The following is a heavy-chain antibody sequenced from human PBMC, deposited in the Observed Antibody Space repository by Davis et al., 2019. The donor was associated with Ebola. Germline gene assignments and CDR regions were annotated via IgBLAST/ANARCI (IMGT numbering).Heavy chain of an antibody. Sequence: MPGGSLRPSFSLPGGSIRNSEYYWGWIRQSPGKGLEWIASIIYSGRTFHNPSLKSRITIVADASKNQFSLKLSSVTAADTAIYYCAGPRLTYNSGWSYFDYWGQGTLVTVSS. CDR1: GGSIRNSEYY. CDR2: IIYSGRT. CDR3: AGPRLTYNSGWSYFDY. J-gene: IGHJ4*02. V-gene: IGHV4-39*01. D-gene: IGHD6-19*01.